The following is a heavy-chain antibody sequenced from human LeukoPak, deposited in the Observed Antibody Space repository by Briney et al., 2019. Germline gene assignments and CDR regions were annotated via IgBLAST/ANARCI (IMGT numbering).Heavy chain of an antibody. CDR1: GYTFTGYY. J-gene: IGHJ6*02. V-gene: IGHV1-18*04. CDR2: ISAYNGNT. CDR3: AREMVRGVIPYYYYYGMDV. D-gene: IGHD3-10*01. Sequence: ASVKVSCKASGYTFTGYYMHWVRQAPGQGLEWMGWISAYNGNTNYAQKLQGRVTMTTDTSTSTAYMELRSLRSDDTAVYYCAREMVRGVIPYYYYYGMDVWGQGTTVTVSS.